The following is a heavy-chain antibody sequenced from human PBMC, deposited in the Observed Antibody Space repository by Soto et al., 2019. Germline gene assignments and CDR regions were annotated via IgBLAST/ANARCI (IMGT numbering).Heavy chain of an antibody. D-gene: IGHD1-26*01. Sequence: QVQLVQSGAEVKKPGASVKVSCKASGYTFTSYFIHWVRQDPGQGLEWMGMIDASSGGTNYAQKFRGRVTMTRDTSTSTVYLDVTSLRSDDTAVYYCARDAVLSGSYSRVWGQGTQVTVSS. CDR2: IDASSGGT. J-gene: IGHJ4*02. CDR3: ARDAVLSGSYSRV. V-gene: IGHV1-46*01. CDR1: GYTFTSYF.